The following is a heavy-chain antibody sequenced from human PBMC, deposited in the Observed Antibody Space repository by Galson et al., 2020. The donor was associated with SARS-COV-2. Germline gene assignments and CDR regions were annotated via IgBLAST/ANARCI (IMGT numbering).Heavy chain of an antibody. CDR3: ARGVEKLLSAIGERAPFYGMYV. CDR1: GFTFRNYG. Sequence: GESLKIPCAAPGFTFRNYGMHWVRQAPGKGPEWVAVICYDGSNKYYADSAKGRFTNSRDNSKNKLYLEMNSLRADDMAVYYCARGVEKLLSAIGERAPFYGMYVWGQGTTVTVSS. CDR2: ICYDGSNK. J-gene: IGHJ6*02. V-gene: IGHV3-33*01. D-gene: IGHD2-21*01.